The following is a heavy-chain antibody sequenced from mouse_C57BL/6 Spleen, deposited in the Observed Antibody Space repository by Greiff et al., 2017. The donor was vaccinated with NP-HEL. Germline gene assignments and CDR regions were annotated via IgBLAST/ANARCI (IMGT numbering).Heavy chain of an antibody. Sequence: EVKLQESGPGMVKPSQSLSLTCTVTGYSITSGYDWHWIRHFPGNKLEWMGYISYSGSTNYHPSLKSRISITHDTSKNHFFLKLNSVTTEDTATYYCARGKDDGYAHGYFDVWGTGNTVTVSS. CDR3: ARGKDDGYAHGYFDV. D-gene: IGHD2-3*01. V-gene: IGHV3-1*01. J-gene: IGHJ1*03. CDR2: ISYSGST. CDR1: GYSITSGYD.